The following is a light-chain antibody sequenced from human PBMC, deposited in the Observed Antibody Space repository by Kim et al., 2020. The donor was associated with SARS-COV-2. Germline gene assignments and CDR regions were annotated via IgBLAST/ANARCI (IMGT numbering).Light chain of an antibody. CDR1: DSNIGSNT. CDR3: ATWDDSPDGPV. J-gene: IGLJ2*01. Sequence: GQRVTISWSGSDSNIGSNTVNWYQQVPGTAPKLLIYLNSQRPSGVPDRFSGSKSGTSASLAISGLQSEEEADYYCATWDDSPDGPVFGGGTQLTVL. V-gene: IGLV1-44*01. CDR2: LNS.